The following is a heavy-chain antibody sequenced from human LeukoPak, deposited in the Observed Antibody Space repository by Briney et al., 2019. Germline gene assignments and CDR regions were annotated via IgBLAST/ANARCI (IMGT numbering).Heavy chain of an antibody. V-gene: IGHV3-30*18. CDR3: AKEHGSGSFDY. CDR2: ISYDGSNK. Sequence: GGSLRLSCAASGFTFSSYGMHWVRPAPGKGLEWVAVISYDGSNKYYADSVKGRFTISRDNSKNTLYLQMNSLRAEDTAVYYCAKEHGSGSFDYWGQGTLVTVSS. CDR1: GFTFSSYG. D-gene: IGHD3-10*01. J-gene: IGHJ4*02.